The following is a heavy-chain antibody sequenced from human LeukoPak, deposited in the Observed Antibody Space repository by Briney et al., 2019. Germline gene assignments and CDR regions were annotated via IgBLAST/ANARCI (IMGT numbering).Heavy chain of an antibody. CDR2: ISAYNGNT. CDR1: GYTFTSYG. CDR3: GTWSVTTTDY. V-gene: IGHV1-18*01. Sequence: ASVKVSCKASGYTFTSYGISWVRQAPGQGREWMGWISAYNGNTNYAQKLQGRVTMTRDTSTSTVYMALSSLRSEDTAVYYCGTWSVTTTDYWGQGTLVTVSS. D-gene: IGHD4-17*01. J-gene: IGHJ4*02.